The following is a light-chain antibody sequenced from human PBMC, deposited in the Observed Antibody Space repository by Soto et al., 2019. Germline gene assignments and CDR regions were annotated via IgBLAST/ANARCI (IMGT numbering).Light chain of an antibody. CDR3: QQYGSSPIT. Sequence: EIVLTQSPGALSLSPGERATLSCEASQSDSSSNLAWYQQKSGQTPRLLIYGASSRATGIPDRFSGSGSGTDFIHTISRLEREDFAVYYCQQYGSSPITFGQGTRLEIK. V-gene: IGKV3-20*01. CDR2: GAS. J-gene: IGKJ5*01. CDR1: QSDSSSN.